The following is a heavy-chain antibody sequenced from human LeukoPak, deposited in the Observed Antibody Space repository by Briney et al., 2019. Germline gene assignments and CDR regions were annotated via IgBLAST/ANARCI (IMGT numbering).Heavy chain of an antibody. Sequence: GGSLRLSCAASGFTFSSYAMSWVRQAPGKGLEWVSAISSGGSTYYADSVKGRFTISRDNSKNTLYLQMNSLRAEDTAVYYCAGGTYYYDSSGGYFDYWGQGTLVTVSS. CDR2: ISSGGST. CDR3: AGGTYYYDSSGGYFDY. CDR1: GFTFSSYA. D-gene: IGHD3-22*01. V-gene: IGHV3-23*01. J-gene: IGHJ4*02.